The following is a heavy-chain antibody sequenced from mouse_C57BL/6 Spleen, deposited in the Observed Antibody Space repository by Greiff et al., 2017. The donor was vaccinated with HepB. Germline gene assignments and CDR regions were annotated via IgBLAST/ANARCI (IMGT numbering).Heavy chain of an antibody. D-gene: IGHD2-14*01. CDR1: GFTFSSYA. J-gene: IGHJ2*01. Sequence: EVQRVESGGGLVKPGGSLKLSCAASGFTFSSYAMSWVRQTPEKRLEWVATISDGGSYTYYPDNVKGRFTISRDNAKNNLYLQMSHLKSEDTAMYYCARDPWYVGRYYFDYWGQGTTLTVSS. CDR3: ARDPWYVGRYYFDY. V-gene: IGHV5-4*01. CDR2: ISDGGSYT.